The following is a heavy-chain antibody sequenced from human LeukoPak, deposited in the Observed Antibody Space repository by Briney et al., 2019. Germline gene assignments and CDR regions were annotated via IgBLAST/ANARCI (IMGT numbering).Heavy chain of an antibody. CDR3: ARVVRDGYNFFDY. Sequence: SETLSLTCTVSGGSISSYYWSWIRQPPGKGLEWIGYIYYSGSTNYNPSLKSRVTISVDTSKNQFSLKLSSVTAADTAVYYCARVVRDGYNFFDYWGQGTLVTASS. J-gene: IGHJ4*02. CDR1: GGSISSYY. CDR2: IYYSGST. D-gene: IGHD5-24*01. V-gene: IGHV4-59*01.